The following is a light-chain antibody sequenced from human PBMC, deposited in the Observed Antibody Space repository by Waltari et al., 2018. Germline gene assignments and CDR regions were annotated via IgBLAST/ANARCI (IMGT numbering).Light chain of an antibody. J-gene: IGKJ3*01. CDR2: GAS. CDR1: QSVGSSY. V-gene: IGKV3-20*01. Sequence: EIVLTQSPGTLSLSPGERATLSCRASQSVGSSYLAWYQQKPGQAPRLLIYGASSRATGIPDRFSGSGSGTDFTLTISRLEPEDFAVYYCQQYGSSLPGITFGPGTKVDIK. CDR3: QQYGSSLPGIT.